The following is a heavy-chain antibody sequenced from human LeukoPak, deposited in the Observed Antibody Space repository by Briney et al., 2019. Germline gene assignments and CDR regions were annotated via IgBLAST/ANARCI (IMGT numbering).Heavy chain of an antibody. Sequence: PGGSLRLSCVASGFIFSNYWMSWVRQAPGKGLEWVANIKQDGSEKYYVDSVKGRFTISRDNAKNSLYLQMNSLRAEDTAVYYCASEGGGYYYYYMDVWGKGTTVTISS. CDR2: IKQDGSEK. V-gene: IGHV3-7*01. D-gene: IGHD6-25*01. CDR1: GFIFSNYW. J-gene: IGHJ6*03. CDR3: ASEGGGYYYYYMDV.